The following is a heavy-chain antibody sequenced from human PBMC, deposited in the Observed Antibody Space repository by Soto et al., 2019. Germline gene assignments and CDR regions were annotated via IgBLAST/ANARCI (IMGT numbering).Heavy chain of an antibody. D-gene: IGHD5-12*01. J-gene: IGHJ4*02. V-gene: IGHV4-59*01. Sequence: LTCTVSGGSISSYYWSWIRQPPGKGLEWSGYIYYSGSTNYNPSLKIRVTVSVDTSKNQFSLRLTSVTAADTAIYYCVRESYIGYGHAIDHWGQGILVTVSS. CDR1: GGSISSYY. CDR3: VRESYIGYGHAIDH. CDR2: IYYSGST.